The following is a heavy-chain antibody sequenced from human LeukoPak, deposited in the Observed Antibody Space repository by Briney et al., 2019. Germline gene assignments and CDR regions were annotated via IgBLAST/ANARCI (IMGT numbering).Heavy chain of an antibody. CDR2: IYTSGSP. J-gene: IGHJ6*03. Sequence: SETLSLTCTVSGGSISSYYWSWIRQPAGKGLEWIGRIYTSGSPNYNPSLKSRVTMSVDTSKNQFSLKLSSVTAADTAVYYCARAPILWFGEFDNYYYYYYMDVWGKGTTVTVSS. CDR1: GGSISSYY. CDR3: ARAPILWFGEFDNYYYYYYMDV. V-gene: IGHV4-4*07. D-gene: IGHD3-10*01.